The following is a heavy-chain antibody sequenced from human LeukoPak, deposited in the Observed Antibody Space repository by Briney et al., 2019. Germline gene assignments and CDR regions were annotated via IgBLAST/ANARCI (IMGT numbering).Heavy chain of an antibody. CDR1: GFTFSSYS. Sequence: GGSLRLSCAASGFTFSSYSMNWVRQAPGKGLEWVSSISSSSSYIYYADSVKGRFTISRDNAKNSLYLQMNSLRAEDTAVYYCARDGTVTTHSTGFDYWGQGTLVTVSS. D-gene: IGHD4-17*01. J-gene: IGHJ4*02. CDR2: ISSSSSYI. CDR3: ARDGTVTTHSTGFDY. V-gene: IGHV3-21*01.